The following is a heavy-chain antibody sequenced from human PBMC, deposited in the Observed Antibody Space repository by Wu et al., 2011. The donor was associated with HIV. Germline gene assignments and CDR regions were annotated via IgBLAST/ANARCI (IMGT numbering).Heavy chain of an antibody. V-gene: IGHV1-69*05. J-gene: IGHJ3*02. Sequence: QVQLVQSGAEVKKPGSSVKVSCKASGGTFSSYAISWVRQTPGQGLEWMGGIIPIFGTPNYAQKFQGRVTITTDESTSTVYMELRSLRSEDTAIYFCATLQQIVPDYEDTSGQDAFDIWGQGTLVSVSS. CDR2: IIPIFGTP. D-gene: IGHD3-22*01. CDR1: GGTFSSYA. CDR3: ATLQQIVPDYEDTSGQDAFDI.